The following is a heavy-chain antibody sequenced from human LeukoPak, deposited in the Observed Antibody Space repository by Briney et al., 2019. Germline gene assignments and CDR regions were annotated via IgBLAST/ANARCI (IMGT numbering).Heavy chain of an antibody. J-gene: IGHJ4*02. V-gene: IGHV1-2*02. CDR3: ARVAQRLITIIWGGNFDY. CDR2: INPNSGGT. Sequence: ASVKVSCKASGYTFTGYYMHWVRQAPGQGLEWMGWINPNSGGTNNAQKFQGRVTMTRDTSISTAYMELSRLRSDDTAVYYCARVAQRLITIIWGGNFDYWGQGTLVTVSS. D-gene: IGHD3-10*01. CDR1: GYTFTGYY.